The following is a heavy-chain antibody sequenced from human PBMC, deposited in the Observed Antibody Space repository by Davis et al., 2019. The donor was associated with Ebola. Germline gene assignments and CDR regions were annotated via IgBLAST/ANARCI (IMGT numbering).Heavy chain of an antibody. V-gene: IGHV3-53*05. CDR2: IYDQST. Sequence: GESLKISCAASGFTVSSNHMSWVRQAPGKGLEWVSVIYDQSTAYADSVRGRFIFSRDKSNNTLYLEMNSLRVDDTAVYYCATTQWLREFDNWGQGTLVTVSS. D-gene: IGHD6-19*01. CDR3: ATTQWLREFDN. CDR1: GFTVSSNH. J-gene: IGHJ4*02.